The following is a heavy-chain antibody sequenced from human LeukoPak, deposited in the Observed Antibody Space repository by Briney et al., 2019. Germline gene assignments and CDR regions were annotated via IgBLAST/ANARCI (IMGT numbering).Heavy chain of an antibody. CDR3: ARASSSWPPPQPYYFDY. CDR1: GGSISSYY. Sequence: KTSETLSLTCTVSGGSISSYYWSWIRQPPGKGLEWIGCIYYSGSTNYNPSLKSRVTISVDTSKNQFSLKLSSVTAADTAVYYCARASSSWPPPQPYYFDYWGQGTLVTVSS. D-gene: IGHD6-13*01. V-gene: IGHV4-59*01. CDR2: IYYSGST. J-gene: IGHJ4*02.